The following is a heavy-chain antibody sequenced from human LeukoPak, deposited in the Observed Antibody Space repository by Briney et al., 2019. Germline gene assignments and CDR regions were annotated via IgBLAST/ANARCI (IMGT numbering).Heavy chain of an antibody. J-gene: IGHJ4*02. Sequence: GGSLRLSCAASGFTFSSYSMNWVRQAPGKGLEWVSSISSSSYINYADSVKGRFTISRDNAKNSLYLQMNSLRAEDTAVYYCARAYSSSWYPVDYWGQGTLVTVSS. CDR1: GFTFSSYS. D-gene: IGHD6-13*01. CDR3: ARAYSSSWYPVDY. CDR2: ISSSSYI. V-gene: IGHV3-21*01.